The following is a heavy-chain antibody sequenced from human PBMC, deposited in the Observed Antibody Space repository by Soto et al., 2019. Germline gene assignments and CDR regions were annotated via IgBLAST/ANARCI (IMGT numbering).Heavy chain of an antibody. CDR2: IIPIFGTA. D-gene: IGHD6-6*01. CDR1: GGTFSSYA. J-gene: IGHJ4*02. Sequence: SVKVSCKASGGTFSSYAISWVRQAPGQGLEWMGGIIPIFGTANYAQKFQGRVTITADESTSTAYMELSSLRSVDTATYYCARIHGTYSSSTDYFDYWGQGTLVTVSS. CDR3: ARIHGTYSSSTDYFDY. V-gene: IGHV1-69*13.